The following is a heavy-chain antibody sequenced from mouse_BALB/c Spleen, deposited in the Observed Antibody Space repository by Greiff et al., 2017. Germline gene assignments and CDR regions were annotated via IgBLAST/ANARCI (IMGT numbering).Heavy chain of an antibody. V-gene: IGHV1-62-2*01. CDR2: FYPGSGSI. CDR1: GYTFTEYI. Sequence: VQLQQSGAGLVKPGASVKLSCKASGYTFTEYIIHWVKQRPGQGLEWIGWFYPGSGSIKYNEKFKDKATVTADKSSSTVYMELSRLTSEDSAVYFCARREELDGFAYWGQGTLVTVSA. J-gene: IGHJ3*01. CDR3: ARREELDGFAY.